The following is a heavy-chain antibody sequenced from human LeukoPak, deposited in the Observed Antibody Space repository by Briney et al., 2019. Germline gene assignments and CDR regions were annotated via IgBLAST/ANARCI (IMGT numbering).Heavy chain of an antibody. CDR2: IRYDASDK. V-gene: IGHV3-30*02. CDR1: GFIFNNYG. CDR3: AKDSDFWSGHPYYFDY. Sequence: GGSLRLSCAASGFIFNNYGIHWVRQAPGQGLEWVAFIRYDASDKYYADSVKGRFTISRDNSKNTLYLQMNSLRAEDTAVYYCAKDSDFWSGHPYYFDYWGQGTLVTVSS. D-gene: IGHD3-3*01. J-gene: IGHJ4*02.